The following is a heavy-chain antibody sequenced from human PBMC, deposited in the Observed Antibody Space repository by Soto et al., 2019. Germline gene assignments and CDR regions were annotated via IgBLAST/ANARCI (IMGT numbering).Heavy chain of an antibody. CDR1: GYTFTRDG. V-gene: IGHV1-18*04. Sequence: QVQLVQSGLEVKKPGASVKVSCKTAGYTFTRDGLSWVRQAPGQGLEWMGWISPYNNNTKYAQSFQGRVTMTTDTSTNPAYMELRSLTSADTAVYYCARDRRGLRSPYFGSQYFDSWGQGTLVTVSS. CDR2: ISPYNNNT. J-gene: IGHJ4*02. D-gene: IGHD1-26*01. CDR3: ARDRRGLRSPYFGSQYFDS.